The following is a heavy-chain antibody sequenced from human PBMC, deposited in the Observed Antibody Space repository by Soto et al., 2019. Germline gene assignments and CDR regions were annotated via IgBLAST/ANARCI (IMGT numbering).Heavy chain of an antibody. J-gene: IGHJ5*02. CDR2: INHSGST. D-gene: IGHD2-8*01. Sequence: SETLSLTCAFYGGSFSGYYWSWIRQPPGKGLEWIGEINHSGSTNYNPSLKSRVTISVDTSKNQFSLKLSSVTAADTAVYYCARHRYCTNGVCYTRGWFDPWGQGTLVTVSS. CDR1: GGSFSGYY. V-gene: IGHV4-34*01. CDR3: ARHRYCTNGVCYTRGWFDP.